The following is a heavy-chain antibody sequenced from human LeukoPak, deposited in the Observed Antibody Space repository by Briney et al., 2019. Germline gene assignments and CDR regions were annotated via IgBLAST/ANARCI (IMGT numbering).Heavy chain of an antibody. CDR1: GFTFSSYA. J-gene: IGHJ4*02. D-gene: IGHD3-16*01. CDR2: IIGSGDSP. V-gene: IGHV3-23*01. Sequence: GGSLRLSCAASGFTFSSYAMSWVRHAPGKGREWVSSIIGSGDSPYYADSVKGRFTISTDNSKHPLYLQMNSLRAEDTAVSYCAFCSWGETAPADYWGQGTLVTVSS. CDR3: AFCSWGETAPADY.